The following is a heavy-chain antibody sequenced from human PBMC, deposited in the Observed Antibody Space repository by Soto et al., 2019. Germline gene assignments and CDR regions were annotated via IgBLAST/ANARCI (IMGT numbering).Heavy chain of an antibody. V-gene: IGHV3-33*01. J-gene: IGHJ4*02. CDR2: IWYDGSNK. CDR1: GFTFSSYG. D-gene: IGHD3-10*01. CDR3: ARGSDSGVLLGF. Sequence: QVQLVESGGGVVQPGRSLRLSCAASGFTFSSYGMHWVRQAPGKGLEWVALIWYDGSNKYYADSVKGRFTISRDNSKNTLFLQMNSLRAEDTAVYYCARGSDSGVLLGFGGQGTLVTVSS.